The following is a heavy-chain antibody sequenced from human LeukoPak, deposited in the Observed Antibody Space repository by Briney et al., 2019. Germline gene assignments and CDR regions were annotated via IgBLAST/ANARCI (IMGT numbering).Heavy chain of an antibody. D-gene: IGHD4-17*01. Sequence: ASVKVSCKASGYTFTSYDINWVRQATGQGLEWMGWMNPNSGNTGYAQKFQGRVTMTRSTSISTAYMELSSLRSEDTAVYYCARAYDYGDYVHYYYYYMDVWGKGTTVTISS. CDR2: MNPNSGNT. CDR1: GYTFTSYD. J-gene: IGHJ6*03. CDR3: ARAYDYGDYVHYYYYYMDV. V-gene: IGHV1-8*01.